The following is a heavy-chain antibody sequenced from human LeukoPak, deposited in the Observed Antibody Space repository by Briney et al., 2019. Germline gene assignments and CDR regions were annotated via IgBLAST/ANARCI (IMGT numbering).Heavy chain of an antibody. V-gene: IGHV3-53*01. Sequence: PGGSLRLSCAASGFTVSSNYMSWVRQAPGKGLKWVSVIYSGGSTYYADSVKGRFTISRDNSKNTLYLQMNSLRAEDTAVYYCARGEGYSSGIRGDWSDPWGQGTLVTVSS. D-gene: IGHD6-19*01. CDR2: IYSGGST. J-gene: IGHJ5*02. CDR1: GFTVSSNY. CDR3: ARGEGYSSGIRGDWSDP.